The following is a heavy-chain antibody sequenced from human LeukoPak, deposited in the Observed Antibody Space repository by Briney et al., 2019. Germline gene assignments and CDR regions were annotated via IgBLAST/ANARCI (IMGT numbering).Heavy chain of an antibody. CDR1: GGSISSYY. CDR3: ARGPPGGQFDP. Sequence: PSETLSLTCTVSGGSISSYYWSWIRQSPGKGREWIGYIYYSGNTNYNPSLKSRVTISVDTSKNQFSLKLSSVTAADTAVYYCARGPPGGQFDPWGQGTLVTVSS. D-gene: IGHD3-10*01. J-gene: IGHJ5*02. CDR2: IYYSGNT. V-gene: IGHV4-59*01.